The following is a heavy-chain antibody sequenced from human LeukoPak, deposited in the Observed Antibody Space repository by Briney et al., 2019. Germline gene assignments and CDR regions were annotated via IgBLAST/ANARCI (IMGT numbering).Heavy chain of an antibody. CDR3: AKGMIVDY. J-gene: IGHJ4*02. CDR1: GFTFSSYE. CDR2: ISSSGNTI. V-gene: IGHV3-48*03. D-gene: IGHD3-22*01. Sequence: GGSLRLSCAASGFTFSSYEMNWVRQAPGKGLEWVSYISSSGNTIYYADSVKGRFTISRGNAENSLYLQMNSLRAEDTAVYYCAKGMIVDYWGQGTLVTVSS.